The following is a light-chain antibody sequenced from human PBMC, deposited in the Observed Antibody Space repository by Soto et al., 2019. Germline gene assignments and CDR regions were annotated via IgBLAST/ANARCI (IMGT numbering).Light chain of an antibody. CDR1: QSISSC. CDR2: PAS. V-gene: IGKV1-39*01. J-gene: IGKJ1*01. CDR3: QQYKSYLLT. Sequence: IQKSHSPHPRSASVGSQVTISCRGSQSISSCXNWYQQKQGKAPKLLIYPASSLQTGGPSRLSGSGSGTEFTLTISSLQPDDFADYYCQQYKSYLLTFGYGTKVAIK.